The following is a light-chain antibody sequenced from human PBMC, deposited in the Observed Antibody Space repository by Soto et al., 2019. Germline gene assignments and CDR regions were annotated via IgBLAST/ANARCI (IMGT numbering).Light chain of an antibody. CDR2: KAS. Sequence: DTQMTQSPSTLSASVGDRVTIICRASQSISSWLAWYQQKPGQAPKLLIYKASSLESGVPSRFSGSGSGTEFTLTISSLQPDEFATYYCQQYISYPWTFGQGTKVEIK. V-gene: IGKV1-5*03. J-gene: IGKJ1*01. CDR1: QSISSW. CDR3: QQYISYPWT.